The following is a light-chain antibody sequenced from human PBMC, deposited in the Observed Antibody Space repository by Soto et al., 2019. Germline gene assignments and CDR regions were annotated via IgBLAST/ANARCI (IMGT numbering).Light chain of an antibody. CDR3: QQSYSTPPT. Sequence: DIQMTQSPSSLSASVGDRVTITCRASQSISSYLNWYQQKQGKAPKLLIYAASSLQSGVPSRFSGSGSGTNFTLTFFSLQPEDFATYYCQQSYSTPPTFGQGTKVDIK. CDR1: QSISSY. V-gene: IGKV1-39*01. J-gene: IGKJ1*01. CDR2: AAS.